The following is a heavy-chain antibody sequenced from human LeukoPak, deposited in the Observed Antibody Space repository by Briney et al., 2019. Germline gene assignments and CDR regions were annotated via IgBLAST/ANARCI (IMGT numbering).Heavy chain of an antibody. CDR2: INAGNGNT. V-gene: IGHV1-3*01. D-gene: IGHD6-13*01. CDR3: ARDFIAAAGTYNWFDP. J-gene: IGHJ5*02. Sequence: ASVKVSCKASGYTFTSYAMHWLRQAPGQRLEWMGWINAGNGNTKYSQKFQGRVTITRDTSASTAYMELSSLRSEDTAVYYCARDFIAAAGTYNWFDPWGQGTLVTVSS. CDR1: GYTFTSYA.